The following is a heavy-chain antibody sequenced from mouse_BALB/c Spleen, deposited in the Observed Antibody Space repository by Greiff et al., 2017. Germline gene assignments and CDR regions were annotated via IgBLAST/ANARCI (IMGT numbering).Heavy chain of an antibody. D-gene: IGHD2-3*01. V-gene: IGHV1S41*01. J-gene: IGHJ2*01. CDR1: GYTFTSYW. Sequence: DLVKPGASVKLSCKASGYTFTSYWINWIKQRPGQGLEWIGRIAPGSGSTYYNEMFKGKATLTVDTSSSTAYIQLSSLSSEDSAVYFCARGGPIYDGYLYYFDYWGQGTTLTVAS. CDR3: ARGGPIYDGYLYYFDY. CDR2: IAPGSGST.